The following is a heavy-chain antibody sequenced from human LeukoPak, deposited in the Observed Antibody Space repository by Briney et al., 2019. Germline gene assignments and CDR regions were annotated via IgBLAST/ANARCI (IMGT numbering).Heavy chain of an antibody. V-gene: IGHV1-46*01. Sequence: ASVKVSCKASGYTFTSYYMHWVRQAPGQGLEWMGIINPSGGSTSYAQKFQGRVTMTRDTSTSTVYMELSSLRSEDTAVYYCARGGDIVVGDGDAFNIWGQGTMVTVSS. CDR1: GYTFTSYY. D-gene: IGHD2-15*01. CDR2: INPSGGST. CDR3: ARGGDIVVGDGDAFNI. J-gene: IGHJ3*02.